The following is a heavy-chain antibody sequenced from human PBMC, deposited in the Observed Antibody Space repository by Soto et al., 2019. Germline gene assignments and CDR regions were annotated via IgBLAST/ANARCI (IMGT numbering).Heavy chain of an antibody. CDR3: ARDQPHDYNYDSSGYWRGAFDV. CDR1: GFPFSTYT. D-gene: IGHD3-22*01. J-gene: IGHJ3*01. CDR2: ISSSSSFI. Sequence: PGGSLRLSCAASGFPFSTYTMNWVRQAPGKGLEWVSSISSSSSFIYYADSLMGRFTISRDDAKKSLYLQMNSLRAEDTAVYYCARDQPHDYNYDSSGYWRGAFDVWGQGIMVTV. V-gene: IGHV3-21*01.